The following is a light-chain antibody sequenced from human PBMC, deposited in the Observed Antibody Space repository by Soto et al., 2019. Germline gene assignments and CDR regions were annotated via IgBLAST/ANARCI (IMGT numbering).Light chain of an antibody. CDR1: QDITNY. Sequence: DVRMTQSPSSLSASVGDRVTITCQASQDITNYLNWYHQKPGKAPKLLIYDASTLEAGVPSRFSGSGFGTDFTIPISSLQPEDIGTYYCQQYDYLPTFGPGTKVEIK. CDR2: DAS. CDR3: QQYDYLPT. V-gene: IGKV1-33*01. J-gene: IGKJ3*01.